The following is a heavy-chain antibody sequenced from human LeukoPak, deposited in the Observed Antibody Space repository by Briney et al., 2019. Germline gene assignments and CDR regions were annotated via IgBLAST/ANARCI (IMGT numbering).Heavy chain of an antibody. CDR1: GGSFSGYY. CDR3: ARSPFYDSSALDY. CDR2: INHSGST. J-gene: IGHJ4*02. Sequence: SGTLSLTCAVYGGSFSGYYWSWIRQPPGKGLEWIGEINHSGSTNYNPSLKSRVTISVDTTKNQFSLKLSSVTAADTAVYYCARSPFYDSSALDYWGQGTLVTVSS. D-gene: IGHD3-22*01. V-gene: IGHV4-34*01.